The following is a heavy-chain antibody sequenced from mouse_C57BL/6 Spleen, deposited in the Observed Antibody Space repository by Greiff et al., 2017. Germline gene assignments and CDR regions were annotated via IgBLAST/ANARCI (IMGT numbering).Heavy chain of an antibody. V-gene: IGHV1-39*01. Sequence: EVQGVESGPELVKPGASVKISCKASGYSFTDYNMNWVKQSNGKSLEWIGVINPNYGTTSYNQKFKGKATLTVDQSSSTAYMQLNSLTSEDSAVYYCARGYYGSSYVDWDEAWFAYWGQGTLVTVSA. J-gene: IGHJ3*01. CDR2: INPNYGTT. CDR1: GYSFTDYN. CDR3: ARGYYGSSYVDWDEAWFAY. D-gene: IGHD1-1*01.